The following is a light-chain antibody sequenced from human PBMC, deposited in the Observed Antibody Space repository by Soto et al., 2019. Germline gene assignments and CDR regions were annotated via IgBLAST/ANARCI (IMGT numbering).Light chain of an antibody. J-gene: IGKJ3*01. CDR1: QGISSA. V-gene: IGKV1-13*02. CDR2: DAF. Sequence: AIQLTQSPSSLSASVGDRVTSTCRASQGISSASAWYQQKPGKAPKLLIYDAFSLESGVPSRFSGSGSGTDFTLTISSLQPEDFATYYCQQFNSYPFTFGPGTKVDLK. CDR3: QQFNSYPFT.